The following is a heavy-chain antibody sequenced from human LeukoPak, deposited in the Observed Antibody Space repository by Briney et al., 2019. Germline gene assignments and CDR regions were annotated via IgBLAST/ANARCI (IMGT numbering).Heavy chain of an antibody. CDR3: ARYTDHYYFDY. V-gene: IGHV5-51*01. J-gene: IGHJ4*02. CDR2: IYPGDSDT. Sequence: KPGESLKISCKGSGYSFTRYWIGWVRQMPGKGLEWMGIIYPGDSDTRYSPSFQGQVTISADKSISTAYLQWSSLNTSDTAMYYCARYTDHYYFDYWGQGTLVTVPS. D-gene: IGHD1-1*01. CDR1: GYSFTRYW.